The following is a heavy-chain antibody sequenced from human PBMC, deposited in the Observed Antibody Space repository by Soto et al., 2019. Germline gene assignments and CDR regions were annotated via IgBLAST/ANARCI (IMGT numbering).Heavy chain of an antibody. CDR1: GYTFTSYG. Sequence: GPSVKVSCKASGYTFTSYGISWVRQAPGQGLEWMGWISAYNGNTNYAQKLQGRVTMTTDTSTSTAYMELRSLRSDDTALYYCARDYFVSSGYQGSFDYWGQGTLVTVSS. V-gene: IGHV1-18*01. CDR3: ARDYFVSSGYQGSFDY. CDR2: ISAYNGNT. D-gene: IGHD3-22*01. J-gene: IGHJ4*02.